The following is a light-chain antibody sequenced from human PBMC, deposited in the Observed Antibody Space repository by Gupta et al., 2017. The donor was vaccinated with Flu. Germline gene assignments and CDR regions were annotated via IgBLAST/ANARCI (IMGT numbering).Light chain of an antibody. CDR1: SSNIGSNS. CDR2: TNN. J-gene: IGLJ1*01. V-gene: IGLV1-44*01. Sequence: QSVLTQPPSASGTPGQRVTISCSVSSSNIGSNSVNWYQQLPGTAPKLLIYTNNLRPSGVPDRFSGSKSGTSGSLAISGLRSEDEADYYCAAWDDSLNGRYVFGTGTKVTVL. CDR3: AAWDDSLNGRYV.